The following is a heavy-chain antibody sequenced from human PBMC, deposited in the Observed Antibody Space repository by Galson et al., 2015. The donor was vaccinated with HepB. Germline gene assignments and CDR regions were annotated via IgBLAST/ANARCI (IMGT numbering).Heavy chain of an antibody. Sequence: QSGAEVKKPGESLRISCTGSGYSFTSYWISWVRQMPGKGLEWMGRIDPSDSYTNYSPSFQGHVTISADKSISTAYLQWSSLKASDTAMYYCARHTDTAMVQGYYYMDVWGKGTTVTVSS. D-gene: IGHD5-18*01. CDR1: GYSFTSYW. V-gene: IGHV5-10-1*01. J-gene: IGHJ6*03. CDR3: ARHTDTAMVQGYYYMDV. CDR2: IDPSDSYT.